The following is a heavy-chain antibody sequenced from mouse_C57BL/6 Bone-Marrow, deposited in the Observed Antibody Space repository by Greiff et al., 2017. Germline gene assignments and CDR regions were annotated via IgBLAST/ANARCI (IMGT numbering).Heavy chain of an antibody. Sequence: QVQLQQSGAELVRPGTSAKMSCKASGYTFTNSGLGWAQPRPEHGLEWIGDIYPGGGYTNYNEKLKGKATLTAAKSSSTADMQFSSLPSEDSAIYYCARRWLLYYFDYWGQGTTRTLSS. D-gene: IGHD2-3*01. CDR1: GYTFTNSG. J-gene: IGHJ2*01. V-gene: IGHV1-63*01. CDR2: IYPGGGYT. CDR3: ARRWLLYYFDY.